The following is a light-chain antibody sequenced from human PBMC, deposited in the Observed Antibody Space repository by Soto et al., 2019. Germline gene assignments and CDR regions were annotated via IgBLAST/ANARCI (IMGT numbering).Light chain of an antibody. V-gene: IGLV2-23*02. Sequence: LTQPASVSGSPGRSIPISCTETNSDVGSYNLVSWYQHHPGKAPKFTIYEVSERPSGVSNRFSGSKSGNTASLTISGLRAENEDEYYCCSYAGSRTYYVFGTGTKVTVL. CDR2: EVS. CDR1: NSDVGSYNL. CDR3: CSYAGSRTYYV. J-gene: IGLJ1*01.